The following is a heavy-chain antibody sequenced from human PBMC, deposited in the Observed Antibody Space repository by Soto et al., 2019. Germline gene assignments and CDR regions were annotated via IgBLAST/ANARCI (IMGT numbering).Heavy chain of an antibody. Sequence: QVQLVESGGGVVQPGRSLRLSCAVSGFTFSSYGTHWVRQAPGKGLEWVAVISYDGSNKYYADSVKGRFTISRDNSNNTLYLQMNSLRAEDTAVYYCAKTVGGWEILPDHYYGMDVWGQGTTVTVSS. CDR1: GFTFSSYG. J-gene: IGHJ6*02. CDR3: AKTVGGWEILPDHYYGMDV. D-gene: IGHD1-26*01. CDR2: ISYDGSNK. V-gene: IGHV3-30*18.